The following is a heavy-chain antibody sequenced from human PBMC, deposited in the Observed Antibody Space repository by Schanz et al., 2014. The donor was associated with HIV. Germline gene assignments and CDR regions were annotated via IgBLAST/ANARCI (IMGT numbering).Heavy chain of an antibody. CDR1: GFTFSNYA. J-gene: IGHJ4*02. D-gene: IGHD1-26*01. V-gene: IGHV3-23*01. CDR2: IGGRGGGT. Sequence: EVKLSESGGGLVQPGGSLRLSCVASGFTFSNYAVTWVRQAPGRGLEWVASIGGRGGGTYYADSVKGRFTISRDTSKNTLFLQMNSLRAEDTAVYYCGTIVWELVTDYFDYWGQGTLVTVSS. CDR3: GTIVWELVTDYFDY.